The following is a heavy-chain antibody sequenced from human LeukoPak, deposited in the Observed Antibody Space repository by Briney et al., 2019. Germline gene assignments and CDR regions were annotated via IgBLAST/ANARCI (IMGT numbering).Heavy chain of an antibody. V-gene: IGHV4-61*09. CDR2: IYTSGST. Sequence: SETLSLTCTVSGGSISSGSYYWSWIRQPAGKGLEWIGHIYTSGSTNYNPSLKSRVTISVDTSKNQFSLKLTSVTAADTAVYYCARVEVTMVRGVDQLYYFDYWGQGTLVTVSS. CDR1: GGSISSGSYY. J-gene: IGHJ4*02. D-gene: IGHD3-10*01. CDR3: ARVEVTMVRGVDQLYYFDY.